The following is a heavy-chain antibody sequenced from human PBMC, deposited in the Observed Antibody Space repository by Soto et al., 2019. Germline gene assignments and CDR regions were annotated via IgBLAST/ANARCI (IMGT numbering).Heavy chain of an antibody. J-gene: IGHJ5*02. CDR3: ARNLYYDFWSGYYNS. CDR2: IYYSGST. D-gene: IGHD3-3*01. Sequence: ASETLSLTCTVSGGSISSSSYYWGWIRQPPGKGLEWIGSIYYSGSTYYNPSLKSRVTISVDTSKNQFSLKLSSVTAADTAVYYCARNLYYDFWSGYYNSWGQGTLVTVSS. V-gene: IGHV4-39*01. CDR1: GGSISSSSYY.